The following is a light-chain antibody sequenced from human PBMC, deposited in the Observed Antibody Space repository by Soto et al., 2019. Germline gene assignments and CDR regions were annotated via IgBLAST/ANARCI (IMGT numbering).Light chain of an antibody. Sequence: EIVLTQSPGTLSLSPGEKATLSCRASQSVSSTDLVWYQQKPGQAPRLIIYGASSRATGIPDRFSGSGSGTDFTLTSSRVEHEDFAVYDCHHCGNSARTLGQGTEVEF. CDR1: QSVSSTD. CDR3: HHCGNSART. CDR2: GAS. V-gene: IGKV3-20*01. J-gene: IGKJ1*01.